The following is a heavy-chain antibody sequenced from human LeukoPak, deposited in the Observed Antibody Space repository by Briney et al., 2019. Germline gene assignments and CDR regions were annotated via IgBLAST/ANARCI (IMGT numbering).Heavy chain of an antibody. CDR2: ISAYNGNT. J-gene: IGHJ4*02. Sequence: ASVKVSCKASGYTFTSYGISWVRQAPGQGLEWMGWISAYNGNTNYAQKLQGRVTMTTDTSTSTASMELRSLRSDDTAVYYCARSGKLRFLEWLSDYWGQANLVTVSS. V-gene: IGHV1-18*01. CDR1: GYTFTSYG. D-gene: IGHD3-3*01. CDR3: ARSGKLRFLEWLSDY.